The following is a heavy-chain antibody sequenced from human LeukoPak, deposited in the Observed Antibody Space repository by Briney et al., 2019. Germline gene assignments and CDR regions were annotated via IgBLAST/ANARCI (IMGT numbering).Heavy chain of an antibody. CDR3: VRVPFGSGSYSTLDY. CDR1: GFTFSTNA. J-gene: IGHJ4*02. D-gene: IGHD3-10*01. Sequence: AGGSLRLSCAASGFTFSTNAMTWVRQAPGKGLEWVSAISGSGDGRYEDSVKGRFTISRDNSKNTLYLQINSLRAEDTAVYYCVRVPFGSGSYSTLDYWGQGTLVTVSS. V-gene: IGHV3-23*01. CDR2: ISGSGDGR.